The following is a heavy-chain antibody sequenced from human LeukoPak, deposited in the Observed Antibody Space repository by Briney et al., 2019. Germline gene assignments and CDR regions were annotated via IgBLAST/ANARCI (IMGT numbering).Heavy chain of an antibody. J-gene: IGHJ4*02. CDR2: IKQDGSEI. Sequence: PGGSLRLSCAASEFTFSSYWMSWVRQAPGKGLEWVANIKQDGSEINYVDSVKGRFTISRDNSKNTLYLQMNSLRAEDTAVYYCARARGYSGYGWDWGQGTLVTVSS. D-gene: IGHD5-12*01. CDR1: EFTFSSYW. V-gene: IGHV3-7*01. CDR3: ARARGYSGYGWD.